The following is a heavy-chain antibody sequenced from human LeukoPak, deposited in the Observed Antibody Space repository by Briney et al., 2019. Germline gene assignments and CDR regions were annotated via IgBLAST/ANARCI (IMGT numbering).Heavy chain of an antibody. Sequence: GGSLRLSCAASGFIFSSYAMSWVRQAPGKGLEWVSYISSSSSTIYYADSVKGRFTISRDNAKNSLYLQMNSLRAEDTAVYYCARAHYSGSYWIFDYWGQGTLVTVSS. CDR1: GFIFSSYA. CDR2: ISSSSSTI. J-gene: IGHJ4*02. D-gene: IGHD1-26*01. V-gene: IGHV3-48*01. CDR3: ARAHYSGSYWIFDY.